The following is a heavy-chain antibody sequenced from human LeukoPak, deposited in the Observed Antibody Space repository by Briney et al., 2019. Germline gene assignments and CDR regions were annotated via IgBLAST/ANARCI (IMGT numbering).Heavy chain of an antibody. D-gene: IGHD6-13*01. CDR3: ARDSIGTVRSSWGSLDAFDI. V-gene: IGHV4-59*01. CDR2: IYYSGST. CDR1: GGSISSYY. Sequence: SETLSLTCTVSGGSISSYYWSWLRQPPGKGLEWIGYIYYSGSTNYNPSLKSRVTISVDTSKNQFSLKLSSVTAADTAVYYCARDSIGTVRSSWGSLDAFDIWGQGTMVTVSS. J-gene: IGHJ3*02.